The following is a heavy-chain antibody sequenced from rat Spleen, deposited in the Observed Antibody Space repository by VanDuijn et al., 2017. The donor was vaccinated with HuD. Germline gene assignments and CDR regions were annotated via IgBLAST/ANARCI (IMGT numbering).Heavy chain of an antibody. CDR3: ARRHYGYTDYFDY. J-gene: IGHJ2*01. CDR1: GFTFSTYG. Sequence: EVQLVESGGDLTQPGRSMKLSCAASGFTFSTYGVAWVRQAPTTGLEWVATISYGDSSGHSGTYYRDSVKGRFTISRDNAKSTLSLQMDSLRSEDTATYYCARRHYGYTDYFDYWGQGVMVTVSS. D-gene: IGHD1-11*01. CDR2: ISYGDSSGHSGT. V-gene: IGHV5-29*01.